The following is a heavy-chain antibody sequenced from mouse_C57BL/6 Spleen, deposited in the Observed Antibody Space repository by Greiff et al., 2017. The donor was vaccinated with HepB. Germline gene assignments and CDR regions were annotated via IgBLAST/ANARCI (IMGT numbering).Heavy chain of an antibody. V-gene: IGHV5-4*01. J-gene: IGHJ2*01. Sequence: EVKLQESGGGLVKPGGSLKLSCAASGFTFSSYAMSWVRQTPEKRLEWVATISDGGSYTYYPDNVKGRFTISRDNAKNNLYLQMSHLKSEDTAMYYCARDDDYFDYWGQGTTLTVSS. CDR2: ISDGGSYT. CDR3: ARDDDYFDY. D-gene: IGHD2-3*01. CDR1: GFTFSSYA.